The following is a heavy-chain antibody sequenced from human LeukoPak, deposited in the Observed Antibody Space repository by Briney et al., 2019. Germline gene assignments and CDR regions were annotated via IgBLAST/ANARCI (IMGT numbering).Heavy chain of an antibody. CDR3: AGHRGWDEGMDV. V-gene: IGHV1-18*01. J-gene: IGHJ6*02. Sequence: ASVKVSFKASGYTFTSYGISWMRQPPAPGLERMGWISANNGNTNYEHKLQVRGTITTDTATSKAYMHLRSHRSDDTAAYYYAGHRGWDEGMDVWGQGTTVTVSS. CDR1: GYTFTSYG. CDR2: ISANNGNT. D-gene: IGHD6-19*01.